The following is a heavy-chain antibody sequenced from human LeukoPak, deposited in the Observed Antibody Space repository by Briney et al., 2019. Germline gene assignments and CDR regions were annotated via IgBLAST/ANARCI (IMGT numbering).Heavy chain of an antibody. CDR3: AARYQSGDFDY. J-gene: IGHJ4*02. Sequence: GASVKVSCKASGGTFSSYAISWVRQAPGQGLEWMGRIIPILGIANYAQKFQGRVTITADKSTSTAYMELSSLRSEDTAVYYCAARYQSGDFDYWGQGTLVTVSS. D-gene: IGHD6-25*01. CDR2: IIPILGIA. CDR1: GGTFSSYA. V-gene: IGHV1-69*04.